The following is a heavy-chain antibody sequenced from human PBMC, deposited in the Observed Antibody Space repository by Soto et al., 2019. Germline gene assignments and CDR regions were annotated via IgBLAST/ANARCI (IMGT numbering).Heavy chain of an antibody. V-gene: IGHV3-23*01. CDR1: GFTFSSQS. Sequence: GGSLRLSCSASGFTFSSQSMSWVRQAPGKGLEYVSTISTSGVTTLYADSVKGRFTISRDNSESTLYLQMNSLRADDTAVYYCAKTALGTSVHGFDCWGQGTLVTVSS. D-gene: IGHD2-2*01. J-gene: IGHJ4*02. CDR3: AKTALGTSVHGFDC. CDR2: ISTSGVTT.